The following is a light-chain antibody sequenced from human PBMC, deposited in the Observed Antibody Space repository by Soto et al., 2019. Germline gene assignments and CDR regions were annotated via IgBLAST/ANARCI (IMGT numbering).Light chain of an antibody. Sequence: VLTQSPDTLSLSPGERATLSCRASQRVSSRFFAWYQQKPAQAPRLLIYGTSTRAAGIPDRFSGAGSGTDFTLTISRVEAEDVGVYYCMQALQTPYTFGQGTKLEIK. CDR2: GTS. V-gene: IGKV3-20*01. CDR3: MQALQTPYT. J-gene: IGKJ2*01. CDR1: QRVSSRF.